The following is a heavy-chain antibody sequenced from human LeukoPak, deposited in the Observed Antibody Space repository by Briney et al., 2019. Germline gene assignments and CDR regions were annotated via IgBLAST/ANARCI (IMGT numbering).Heavy chain of an antibody. CDR2: IRSDGSNK. Sequence: GGSLRLSCAASGFTFSSYGMHWVRQAPGKGLELVAFIRSDGSNKYYADSVKGRFTISRDNSKNTLYLQMNSLRAEDTAVYYCARVGLNDYGSGTYADYWGQGTLVTVSS. V-gene: IGHV3-30*02. CDR3: ARVGLNDYGSGTYADY. D-gene: IGHD3-10*01. CDR1: GFTFSSYG. J-gene: IGHJ4*02.